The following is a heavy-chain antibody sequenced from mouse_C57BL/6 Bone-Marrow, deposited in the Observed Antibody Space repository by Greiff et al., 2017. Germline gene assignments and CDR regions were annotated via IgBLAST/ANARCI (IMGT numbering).Heavy chain of an antibody. D-gene: IGHD2-5*01. J-gene: IGHJ4*01. Sequence: QVQLQQPGAELVKPGASVKLSCKASGYTFTSYWMHWVKQRPGQGLEWIGMIHPNSGSTNYNEKFKSKATMTVDKSSSTAYMQLSSRTSEDSAVYYCARSSHYSNYVGAMDYWGQGTAVTVSA. CDR1: GYTFTSYW. CDR2: IHPNSGST. V-gene: IGHV1-64*01. CDR3: ARSSHYSNYVGAMDY.